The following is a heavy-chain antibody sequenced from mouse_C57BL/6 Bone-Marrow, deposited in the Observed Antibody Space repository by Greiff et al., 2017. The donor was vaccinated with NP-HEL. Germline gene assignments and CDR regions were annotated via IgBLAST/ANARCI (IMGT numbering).Heavy chain of an antibody. V-gene: IGHV1-5*01. Sequence: VHVKQSGTVLARPGASVRCSSRPSANNFPSTGSNWVKRRPGRGREGMGVIYPGNSDTSYNQKFKGKAKLTAVTSASTAYMELSSLTNEDSAVYYCTYGNYYYAMDYWGQGTSVTVSS. CDR3: TYGNYYYAMDY. CDR2: IYPGNSDT. CDR1: ANNFPSTG. J-gene: IGHJ4*01. D-gene: IGHD2-1*01.